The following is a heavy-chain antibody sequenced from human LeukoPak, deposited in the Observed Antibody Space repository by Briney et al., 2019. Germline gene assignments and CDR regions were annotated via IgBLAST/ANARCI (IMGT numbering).Heavy chain of an antibody. J-gene: IGHJ4*02. CDR3: ARVGDFSLEK. CDR1: GSSISSYY. D-gene: IGHD3-3*01. CDR2: IDDSGST. Sequence: SETLSLTCFVSGSSISSYYWSWIRQPPEKGLEWIGYIDDSGSTNYNPSLKSRITISIDTSRNQFSLRLSSVTAADMAVYYCARVGDFSLEKWGRGTLVTVSS. V-gene: IGHV4-59*01.